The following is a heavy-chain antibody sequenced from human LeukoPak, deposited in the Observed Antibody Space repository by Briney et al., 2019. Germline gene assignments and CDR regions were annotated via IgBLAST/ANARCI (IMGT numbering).Heavy chain of an antibody. V-gene: IGHV4-4*02. CDR3: AGYNIPYTFEF. Sequence: PGGSLRLSCAASGFTFSSSAMSWVRQPPGKGLEWIGDILHSGDTNYNASLRSRLTISLDKSRNQFSLQLSSVTAADTAVYYCAGYNIPYTFEFWGPGTVVTVSS. CDR2: ILHSGDT. CDR1: GFTFSSSAM. J-gene: IGHJ4*02. D-gene: IGHD1-14*01.